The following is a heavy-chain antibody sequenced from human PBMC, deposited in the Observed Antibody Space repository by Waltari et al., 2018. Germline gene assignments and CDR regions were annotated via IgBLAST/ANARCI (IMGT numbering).Heavy chain of an antibody. CDR2: ISAYNGNT. CDR1: GYTFTSYG. CDR3: ARAPKYYYDSSGYYLGEYDY. D-gene: IGHD3-22*01. J-gene: IGHJ4*02. Sequence: QVQLVQSGAEVKKPGASVKVSCKASGYTFTSYGISWVRQAPGQGLEWMGWISAYNGNTNYAQKLQGRVTMTTDTTTSTAYMELRSLVSDDTAVYYCARAPKYYYDSSGYYLGEYDYWGQGTLVTVSS. V-gene: IGHV1-18*01.